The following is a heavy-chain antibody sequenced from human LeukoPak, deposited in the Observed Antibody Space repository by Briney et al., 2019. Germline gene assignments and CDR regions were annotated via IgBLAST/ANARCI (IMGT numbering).Heavy chain of an antibody. V-gene: IGHV1-24*01. J-gene: IGHJ4*02. CDR1: GYTLTELS. CDR2: FDPEDGET. CDR3: ASAGLYDSSSSIDY. D-gene: IGHD3-22*01. Sequence: ASVKVSCKVSGYTLTELSMHWVRQAPGKGLEWMGGFDPEDGETIYAQKFQGRVTMTEDTSTDTAYMELSSLRSEDTAVYYCASAGLYDSSSSIDYWGQGTLVTVSS.